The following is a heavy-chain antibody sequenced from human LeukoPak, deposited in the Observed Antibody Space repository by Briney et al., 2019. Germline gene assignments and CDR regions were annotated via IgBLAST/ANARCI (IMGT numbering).Heavy chain of an antibody. CDR1: GGSISSTSSY. CDR2: IYYGGST. D-gene: IGHD6-6*01. V-gene: IGHV4-39*01. J-gene: IGHJ3*02. Sequence: SETLSLTCTLSGGSISSTSSYWGWIRQPPGKGLEWIGSIYYGGSTYYNPSLKTRVTISVDTSKNQFSLKLSAVTAADTAVYYCARPGYSSSPDDAFDIWGQGTMVTVSS. CDR3: ARPGYSSSPDDAFDI.